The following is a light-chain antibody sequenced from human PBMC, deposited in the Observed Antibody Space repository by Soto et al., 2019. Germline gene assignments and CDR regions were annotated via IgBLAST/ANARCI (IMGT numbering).Light chain of an antibody. CDR2: AAS. CDR3: QQSYSTPQT. V-gene: IGKV1-39*01. Sequence: DIQMTQSPSSLSASVGDRVTITCRASQSISNYLNWYQQKPGKAPKLLIYAASSLQSGVPSRFSGSGSGTDFTLTISSRQPEDFATYYCQQSYSTPQTFGQGTKLEIK. CDR1: QSISNY. J-gene: IGKJ2*01.